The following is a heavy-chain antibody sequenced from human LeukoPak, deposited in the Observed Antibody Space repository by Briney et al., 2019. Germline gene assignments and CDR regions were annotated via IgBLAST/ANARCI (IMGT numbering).Heavy chain of an antibody. D-gene: IGHD6-19*01. CDR2: ISGSGGST. J-gene: IGHJ4*02. V-gene: IGHV3-23*01. CDR3: ANLDSSGWYDDY. Sequence: GGSLRLSCAASGFTFSSYAMSWVRQAPGKGLEWVSAISGSGGSTYYADSVKGRFTISRDNSKNPLYLQMNSLRAEDTAVHYCANLDSSGWYDDYWGQGTLVTVSS. CDR1: GFTFSSYA.